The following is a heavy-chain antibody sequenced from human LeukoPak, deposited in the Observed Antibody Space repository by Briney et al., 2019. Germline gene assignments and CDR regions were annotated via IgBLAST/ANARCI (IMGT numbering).Heavy chain of an antibody. CDR2: INRSISIP. J-gene: IGHJ4*02. D-gene: IGHD7-27*01. CDR1: GFSFSSYE. Sequence: PGGTLRLSCAASGFSFSSYEMDWVRQAPGKGLEWISYINRSISIPSYADSVKGRFTISRDNAKNSLYLQLNRRRDEDTAVYYCARLGATNWAYYFDYWGQGTLVTVSS. V-gene: IGHV3-48*03. CDR3: ARLGATNWAYYFDY.